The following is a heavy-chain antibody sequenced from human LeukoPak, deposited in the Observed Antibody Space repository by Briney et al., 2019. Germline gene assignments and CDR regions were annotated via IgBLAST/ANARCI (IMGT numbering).Heavy chain of an antibody. CDR2: ITSSGDAT. D-gene: IGHD3-22*01. Sequence: PGGSLRLSCVASGFTFNIYSMSWVRQAPGKGLEWDSSITSSGDATFHAASVTDRFTISRDNSKSTLYLQMSRLRVEDTAVYYCAKDRPNYHESNGHYYRLNGDSWGQGTLVTVSS. J-gene: IGHJ5*01. CDR3: AKDRPNYHESNGHYYRLNGDS. CDR1: GFTFNIYS. V-gene: IGHV3-23*01.